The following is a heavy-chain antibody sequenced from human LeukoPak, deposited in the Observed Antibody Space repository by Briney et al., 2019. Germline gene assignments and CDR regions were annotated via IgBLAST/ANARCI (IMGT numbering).Heavy chain of an antibody. Sequence: SGGSLRLSCAASGFTFSSYAMHWVRQAPGKGLEWVAVISYDGNNKYYADSVKGRFTISRDNSKNTLYLQMNSLRAEDTAVYYCARGRVGATIANDAFDIWGQGTMVTVSS. CDR2: ISYDGNNK. CDR1: GFTFSSYA. J-gene: IGHJ3*02. CDR3: ARGRVGATIANDAFDI. V-gene: IGHV3-30-3*01. D-gene: IGHD1-26*01.